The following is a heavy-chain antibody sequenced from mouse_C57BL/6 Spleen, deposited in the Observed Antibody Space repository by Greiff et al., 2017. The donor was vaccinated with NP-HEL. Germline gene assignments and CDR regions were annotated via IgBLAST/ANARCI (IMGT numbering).Heavy chain of an antibody. CDR1: GYTFTSYT. D-gene: IGHD2-1*01. CDR2: INPSSGYT. V-gene: IGHV1-4*01. J-gene: IGHJ4*01. CDR3: ARHYGNFYAMDY. Sequence: VQVVESGAELARPGASVKMSCKASGYTFTSYTMHWVKQRPGQGLEWIGYINPSSGYTKYNQKFKDKATLTADKSSSTAYMQLSSLTSEDSAVYYCARHYGNFYAMDYWGQGTSVTVSS.